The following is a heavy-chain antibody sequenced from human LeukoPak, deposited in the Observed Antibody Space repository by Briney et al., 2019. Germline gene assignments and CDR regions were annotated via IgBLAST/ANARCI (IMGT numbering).Heavy chain of an antibody. CDR3: ARGRGSSSMGDFPSKDHDFAY. CDR1: GGSFSGYY. CDR2: INHSGST. V-gene: IGHV4-34*01. D-gene: IGHD6-6*01. Sequence: PSETLSLTCAVYGGSFSGYYWSWIRQPPGKGLEWIGEINHSGSTNYNPSLKSRVTISVDTSKNQFSLKLSSVTAADTAVYHCARGRGSSSMGDFPSKDHDFAYWGQGTLVTVSS. J-gene: IGHJ4*02.